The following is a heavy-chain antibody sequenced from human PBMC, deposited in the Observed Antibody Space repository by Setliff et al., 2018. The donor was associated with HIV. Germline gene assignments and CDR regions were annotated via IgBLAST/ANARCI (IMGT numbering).Heavy chain of an antibody. V-gene: IGHV4-39*02. Sequence: SETLSLTCTVSGGSIKSSSDYWGWIRQPPGKGLEWIGTIYYSGSTYYNPSLKSRVTISVDTSKNQFSLKLSFVTAVDTTVYYCARDVGSSAWPFDYWGQGALVTVSS. CDR1: GGSIKSSSDY. D-gene: IGHD6-25*01. CDR3: ARDVGSSAWPFDY. J-gene: IGHJ4*02. CDR2: IYYSGST.